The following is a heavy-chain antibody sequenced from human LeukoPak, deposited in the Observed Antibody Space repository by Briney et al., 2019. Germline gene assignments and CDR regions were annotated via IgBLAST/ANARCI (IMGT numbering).Heavy chain of an antibody. CDR1: GFTFDDYA. V-gene: IGHV3-9*01. CDR2: TSWNSGSI. J-gene: IGHJ4*02. Sequence: GGSLRLSCAASGFTFDDYAMHWVRQAPGKGLEWVSGTSWNSGSIGYADSVKGRFTISRDNAKNSLYLQMNSLRAEDTALYYCAKDIGGGGAIGYWGQGTLVTVSS. CDR3: AKDIGGGGAIGY. D-gene: IGHD2-2*01.